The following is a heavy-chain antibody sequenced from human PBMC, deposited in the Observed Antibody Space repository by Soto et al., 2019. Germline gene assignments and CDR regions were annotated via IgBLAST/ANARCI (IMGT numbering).Heavy chain of an antibody. CDR1: GGSISSGDYY. D-gene: IGHD3-10*01. V-gene: IGHV4-30-4*01. Sequence: QVQLQESGPGLVKPSQTLSLTCTVSGGSISSGDYYWSWIRQPPGKGLEWIGYIYYSGSTYYNPSLKSRVTLSVATSKDQFSLKLSSVTAADTAVYYCARAQGSGFLVSWGQGTLVTVSS. CDR2: IYYSGST. J-gene: IGHJ4*02. CDR3: ARAQGSGFLVS.